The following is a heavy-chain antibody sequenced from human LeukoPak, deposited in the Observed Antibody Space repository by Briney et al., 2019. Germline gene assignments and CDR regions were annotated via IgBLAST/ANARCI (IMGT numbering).Heavy chain of an antibody. V-gene: IGHV3-74*01. Sequence: GGSLRFSCAASGFTFSSDWMHWVRQAPGKGLVWVSRVTSDGSGTSYADSVKGRFTISRDNAKNTLYLQMNSLRVEDTAVYYCLCIEASSMGLIDHWGQGTLVTVSS. CDR3: LCIEASSMGLIDH. CDR1: GFTFSSDW. D-gene: IGHD6-13*01. J-gene: IGHJ4*02. CDR2: VTSDGSGT.